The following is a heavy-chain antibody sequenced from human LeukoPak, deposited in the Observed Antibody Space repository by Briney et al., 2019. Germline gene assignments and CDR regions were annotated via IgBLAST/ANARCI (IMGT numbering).Heavy chain of an antibody. Sequence: PGGSLRLSCAASGFTFSSYAMSWVRQAPGKGLEWVSAISGSGGSTYYADSVKGRFTISRDNSKNTLYLQMNSLRVEDTAVYYCAKDRQRHVLLFDYWDQGTLVTVSS. CDR2: ISGSGGST. J-gene: IGHJ4*02. CDR3: AKDRQRHVLLFDY. D-gene: IGHD2/OR15-2a*01. CDR1: GFTFSSYA. V-gene: IGHV3-23*01.